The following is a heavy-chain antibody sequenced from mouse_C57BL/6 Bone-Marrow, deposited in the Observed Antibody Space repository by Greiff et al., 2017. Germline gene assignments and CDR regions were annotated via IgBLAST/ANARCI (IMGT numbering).Heavy chain of an antibody. J-gene: IGHJ4*01. CDR1: GYTFTSYG. D-gene: IGHD2-14*01. V-gene: IGHV1-81*01. Sequence: VQLQQSGAELARPGASVKLSCKASGYTFTSYGISWVKQRTGQGLEWIGEIYPRSGNTYYNEKFKGKATLTADKSSSTAYMELRSLTSEDAAVYFCAREVREYDDYAMDYWGQGTSVTVSS. CDR2: IYPRSGNT. CDR3: AREVREYDDYAMDY.